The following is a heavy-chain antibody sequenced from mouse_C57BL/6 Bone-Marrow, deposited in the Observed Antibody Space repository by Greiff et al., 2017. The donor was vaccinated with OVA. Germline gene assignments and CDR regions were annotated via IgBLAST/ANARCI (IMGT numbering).Heavy chain of an antibody. CDR2: IWSGGST. CDR3: ASFDLAWFAY. Sequence: QVQLQQSGPGLVQPSQSLSITCTVSGFSLTSYGVHWVRQSPGKGLEWRGVIWSGGSTDYNAAFITRLSIIKDNSKSQVFFKMNSLQSDDTAIYYCASFDLAWFAYWGQGTLVTVSA. D-gene: IGHD2-13*01. CDR1: GFSLTSYG. V-gene: IGHV2-2*01. J-gene: IGHJ3*01.